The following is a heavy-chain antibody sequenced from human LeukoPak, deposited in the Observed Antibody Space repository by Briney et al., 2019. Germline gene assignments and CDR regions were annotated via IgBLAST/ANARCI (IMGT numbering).Heavy chain of an antibody. D-gene: IGHD1-26*01. V-gene: IGHV3-30*02. J-gene: IGHJ4*02. CDR1: GFTFSSYA. Sequence: GGSLRLSCAASGFTFSSYAMYWVRQAPGKGLEWVAFIRYDGNKKYYADSVKGLFTIFRDNSRNTVYLQMNSLTSEDTAVYYCAKLLLETGGIGEEFDYWGQGTLVTVSS. CDR3: AKLLLETGGIGEEFDY. CDR2: IRYDGNKK.